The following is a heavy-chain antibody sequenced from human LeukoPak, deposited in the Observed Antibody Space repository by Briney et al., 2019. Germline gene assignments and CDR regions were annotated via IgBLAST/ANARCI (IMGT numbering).Heavy chain of an antibody. CDR1: GFIFSSYW. Sequence: GESLRLSCAASGFIFSSYWLRWVRRAPGKGLEWVANINRDGSDQYYVDSVKGRFTISRDNAKNSLYLQVNSLRAEDTAVYYCGGGPGYWGQGTLVTVSS. V-gene: IGHV3-7*01. D-gene: IGHD2-15*01. CDR2: INRDGSDQ. CDR3: GGGPGY. J-gene: IGHJ4*02.